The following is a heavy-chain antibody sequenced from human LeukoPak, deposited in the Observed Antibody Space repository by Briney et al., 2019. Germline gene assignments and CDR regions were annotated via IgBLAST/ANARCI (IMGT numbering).Heavy chain of an antibody. Sequence: GESLRLSCAASGFTFDDYAMHWVRQAPGKGLEWVSLISGDGGSTYYADSVKGRFTISRDNSKNSLYLQMNSLRTEDTALYYCAKDMGPGYSYEAVDYWGQGTLVTVSS. D-gene: IGHD5-18*01. V-gene: IGHV3-43*02. CDR1: GFTFDDYA. CDR2: ISGDGGST. J-gene: IGHJ4*02. CDR3: AKDMGPGYSYEAVDY.